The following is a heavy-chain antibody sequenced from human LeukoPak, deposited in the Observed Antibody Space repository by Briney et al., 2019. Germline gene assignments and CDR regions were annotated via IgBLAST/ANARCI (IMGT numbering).Heavy chain of an antibody. CDR1: GGTFSSYA. CDR3: ASCEADAAGPYYYYYYIDV. V-gene: IGHV1-69*05. D-gene: IGHD6-13*01. J-gene: IGHJ6*03. CDR2: IIPIFGTA. Sequence: ASVKVSCKASGGTFSSYAISWVRQAPGQGLEWMGRIIPIFGTANYAQKFQGRVTITTDESTSTAYMEPSSLRSGDTAVYYCASCEADAAGPYYYYYYIDVWGKGTTVTVSS.